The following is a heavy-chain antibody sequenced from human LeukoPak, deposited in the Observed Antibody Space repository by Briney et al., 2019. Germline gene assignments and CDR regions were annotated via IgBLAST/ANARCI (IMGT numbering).Heavy chain of an antibody. J-gene: IGHJ4*02. Sequence: GGSLRLSCAAPGFTFSSYNMNWVRQSPGRGLEWVSSISSSSSYIYYADSVKGRFTISRDNAKSSLSLQMISLRAEDTAVYYCARTAVFGVVTGFDYWGQGTLVTVSS. CDR2: ISSSSSYI. CDR3: ARTAVFGVVTGFDY. V-gene: IGHV3-21*06. CDR1: GFTFSSYN. D-gene: IGHD3-3*01.